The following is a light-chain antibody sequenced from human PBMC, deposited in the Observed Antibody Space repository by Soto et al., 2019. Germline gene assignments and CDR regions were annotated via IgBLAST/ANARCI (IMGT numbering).Light chain of an antibody. CDR1: SSDVGNYIF. CDR2: DIN. Sequence: QSVLTQPASVSGPPGQSITISCTGTSSDVGNYIFVSWYRQHPGKAPKLMIYDINNRPSGVSNRFSGSKSGNTASLTISGLQAEGEADYYCVSYTTSASYVFGTGTKVTVL. J-gene: IGLJ1*01. CDR3: VSYTTSASYV. V-gene: IGLV2-14*01.